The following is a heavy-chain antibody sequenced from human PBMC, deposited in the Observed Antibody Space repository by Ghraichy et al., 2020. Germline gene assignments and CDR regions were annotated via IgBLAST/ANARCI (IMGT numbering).Heavy chain of an antibody. Sequence: SETLSLTCTVSGDSITSYYWSWLRQPPGKGLEWIGYIYYSGTTKYNPSLKSRATISIATSKNQFSLKLRSVTAADTAVYYWSRAPFDSLTTSYLWFDPWGQGTLVTVSS. CDR1: GDSITSYY. CDR2: IYYSGTT. D-gene: IGHD3-9*01. V-gene: IGHV4-59*01. CDR3: SRAPFDSLTTSYLWFDP. J-gene: IGHJ5*02.